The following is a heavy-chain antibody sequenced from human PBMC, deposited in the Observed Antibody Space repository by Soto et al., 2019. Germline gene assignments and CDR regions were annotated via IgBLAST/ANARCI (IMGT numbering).Heavy chain of an antibody. CDR1: GFRFSTYG. CDR2: IWANGINK. J-gene: IGHJ3*02. CDR3: VRERGPFDDFDI. V-gene: IGHV3-33*01. Sequence: QVQLLDSGGGVVQPGRSLRLSCAASGFRFSTYGMHWVRQAPGKGLEWVAVIWANGINKYYADSVRGRFTISRDNSKNTLDLQMNSLRAEDTALYYCVRERGPFDDFDIWGLGTIVTVSS.